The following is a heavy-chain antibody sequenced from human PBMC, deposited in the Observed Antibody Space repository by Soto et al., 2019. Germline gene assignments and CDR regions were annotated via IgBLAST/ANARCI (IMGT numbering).Heavy chain of an antibody. CDR2: IIPIFSTA. Sequence: QVQLVQSGAEVKKPGSSVKVSCKASGGTFSSYAITWVRQAPGQGLEWMGGIIPIFSTANYAQKFQGRVTITADESTSTAYMELSSLRSEATAVYYCARDRGPSSGYYPYWFDPWGQGTLVTVSS. CDR1: GGTFSSYA. D-gene: IGHD3-22*01. CDR3: ARDRGPSSGYYPYWFDP. V-gene: IGHV1-69*12. J-gene: IGHJ5*02.